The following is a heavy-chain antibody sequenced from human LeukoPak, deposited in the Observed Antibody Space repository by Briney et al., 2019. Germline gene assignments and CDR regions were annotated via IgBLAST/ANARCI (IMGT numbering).Heavy chain of an antibody. CDR1: GYTFTSYA. CDR2: INTNTGNP. J-gene: IGHJ4*02. V-gene: IGHV7-4-1*02. D-gene: IGHD3-10*01. Sequence: ASVKVSCTASGYTFTSYAMNWVRQAPGQGLEWMGWINTNTGNPTYAQGFTGRFVFSLDTSVSTAYLQISSLKAEDTAVYYCAREDKAIWFGELLYPSFFDYWGQGTLVTVSS. CDR3: AREDKAIWFGELLYPSFFDY.